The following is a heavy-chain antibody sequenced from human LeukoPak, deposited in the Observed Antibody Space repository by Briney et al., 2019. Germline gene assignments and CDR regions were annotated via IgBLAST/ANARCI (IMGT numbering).Heavy chain of an antibody. CDR1: GFTFSSYS. J-gene: IGHJ4*02. CDR2: ISSASTYI. Sequence: GGSLRLSCAPSGFTFSSYSMNWVRQAPGKGLEWVSSISSASTYIYYADSVKGRFTISRDYAKNLLYLQMNSLRVDDTAVYYCVKGVGPRAPNGRVFEYWGQGALVTVSS. D-gene: IGHD1-26*01. V-gene: IGHV3-21*04. CDR3: VKGVGPRAPNGRVFEY.